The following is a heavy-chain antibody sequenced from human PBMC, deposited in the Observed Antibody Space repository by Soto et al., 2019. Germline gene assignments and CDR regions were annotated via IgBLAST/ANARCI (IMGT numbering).Heavy chain of an antibody. CDR1: GGSISSGGYY. CDR2: IYYSGST. V-gene: IGHV4-31*02. Sequence: LCGGSISSGGYYWSWIRQHPGKGLEWIGYIYYSGSTYYNPSLKSRVTISVDTSKNQFSLKLSSVTAADTAVYYCARTNLYCSGGSCYGWFDPWGQGTLVTVSS. D-gene: IGHD2-15*01. J-gene: IGHJ5*02. CDR3: ARTNLYCSGGSCYGWFDP.